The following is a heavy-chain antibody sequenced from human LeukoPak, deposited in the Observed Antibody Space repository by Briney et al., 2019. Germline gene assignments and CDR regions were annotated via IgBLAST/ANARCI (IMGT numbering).Heavy chain of an antibody. CDR2: VSVGGRNT. CDR3: AKDSPKGGGAWYFDL. D-gene: IGHD3-16*01. J-gene: IGHJ2*01. V-gene: IGHV3-23*01. CDR1: GLTFSNYA. Sequence: GGSLRLSCAASGLTFSNYAMSWVRQAPGKGLEWVSGVSVGGRNTHYADSVKGRFTNSRDNSKNTLYLQMNSLRAEDTAVYYCAKDSPKGGGAWYFDLWGRGTLVTVSS.